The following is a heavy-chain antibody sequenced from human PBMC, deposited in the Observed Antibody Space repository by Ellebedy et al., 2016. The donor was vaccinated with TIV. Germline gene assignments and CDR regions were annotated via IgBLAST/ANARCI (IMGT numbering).Heavy chain of an antibody. CDR3: VRDRMGATYTFDM. V-gene: IGHV3-74*01. CDR2: INDDGNRI. J-gene: IGHJ3*02. CDR1: GFTFTNYA. Sequence: GESLKISCAASGFTFTNYAIHWVRQGPGKGLVWVSHINDDGNRITYADSVKGRFAISRDIARNTLFLQMDSQRAEDTAVYYCVRDRMGATYTFDMWGQGTMVTVSS. D-gene: IGHD2-21*01.